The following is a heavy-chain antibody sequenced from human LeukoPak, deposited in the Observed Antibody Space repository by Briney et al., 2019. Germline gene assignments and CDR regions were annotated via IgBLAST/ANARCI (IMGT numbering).Heavy chain of an antibody. V-gene: IGHV4-39*01. CDR1: GGSISSSSYY. J-gene: IGHJ4*02. CDR2: IYYSGST. D-gene: IGHD1-26*01. Sequence: SETLSLTCTVAGGSISSSSYYWGWIRQPPGKGLEWTGSIYYSGSTYYNPSLKSRVTISVDTSKNQFSLKLSSVTAADTAVYYCARLGGFDYWGQGTLVTVSS. CDR3: ARLGGFDY.